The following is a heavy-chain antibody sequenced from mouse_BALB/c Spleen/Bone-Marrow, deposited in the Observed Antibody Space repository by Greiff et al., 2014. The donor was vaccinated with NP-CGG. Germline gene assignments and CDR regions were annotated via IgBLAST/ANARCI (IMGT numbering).Heavy chain of an antibody. D-gene: IGHD2-13*01. CDR3: ARRGGLQYWYFDV. Sequence: DVKLVESGPDLVKPSQSLSLICTVTGYSITSGYSWHWIRQFPGNXLEWMGYIHXXXXXXXXXXXXSXXXITXXTSKNQFFLQLNSVTTEDTATYYCARRGGLQYWYFDVWGAGTTVTVSS. CDR1: GYSITSGYS. CDR2: IHXXXXX. J-gene: IGHJ1*01. V-gene: IGHV3-1*02.